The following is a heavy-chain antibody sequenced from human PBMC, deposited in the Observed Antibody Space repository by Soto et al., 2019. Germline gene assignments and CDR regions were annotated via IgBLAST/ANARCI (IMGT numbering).Heavy chain of an antibody. CDR1: GFTFSNAW. CDR2: IKSKTDGGTT. CDR3: TTDTEVKYAVTDAFDI. D-gene: IGHD4-17*01. J-gene: IGHJ3*02. V-gene: IGHV3-15*01. Sequence: GGSLRLSCAASGFTFSNAWMSWVRQAPGKGLEWVGRIKSKTDGGTTDYVAPVKGRFTISRDDSKNTLYLQMNSLKTEDTAVYYCTTDTEVKYAVTDAFDIWGQGTMVTVSS.